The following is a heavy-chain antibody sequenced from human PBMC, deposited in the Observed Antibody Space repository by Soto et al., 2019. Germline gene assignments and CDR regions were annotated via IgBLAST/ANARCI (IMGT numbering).Heavy chain of an antibody. Sequence: QVQLVQSGPEVKKTGSSMKVSCKASGGPFRGYGLNWVRQAPGQGLEWIGGIIPNFGAPNYAQKFQIRVSITADEVTTTIYMELKGLRSEDTAVYYCVTPARDFYGPFYQHSGLDVWGQGTRLTVSS. CDR1: GGPFRGYG. CDR2: IIPNFGAP. D-gene: IGHD3-16*01. CDR3: VTPARDFYGPFYQHSGLDV. J-gene: IGHJ6*02. V-gene: IGHV1-69*01.